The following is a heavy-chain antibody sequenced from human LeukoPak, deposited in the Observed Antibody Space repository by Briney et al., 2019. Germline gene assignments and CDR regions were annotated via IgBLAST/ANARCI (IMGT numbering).Heavy chain of an antibody. CDR3: ARGERKYYYDSSGPFDY. CDR1: GFTFSSYG. Sequence: GGSLRLSCAASGFTFSSYGMHWVRQAPGKGLEWVAFIRYDGSNKYYADSVKGRFTISRDNSKNTLYLQMNSLRAEDTAVYYCARGERKYYYDSSGPFDYWGQGTLVTVSS. V-gene: IGHV3-30*02. CDR2: IRYDGSNK. J-gene: IGHJ4*02. D-gene: IGHD3-22*01.